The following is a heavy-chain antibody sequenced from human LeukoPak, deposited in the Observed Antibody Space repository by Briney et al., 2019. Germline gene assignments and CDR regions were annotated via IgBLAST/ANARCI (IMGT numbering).Heavy chain of an antibody. D-gene: IGHD3-3*01. CDR1: GYTFSDYY. CDR2: INPNSGGT. CDR3: ASTLGRFLEWLPLDY. J-gene: IGHJ4*02. V-gene: IGHV1-2*02. Sequence: GASVKVSCKASGYTFSDYYMHWVRQAPGQGLEWMGWINPNSGGTNYAQKFQGRVTMTRDTSISTAYMELSRLRSDDTAVYYCASTLGRFLEWLPLDYWGQGTLVTVSS.